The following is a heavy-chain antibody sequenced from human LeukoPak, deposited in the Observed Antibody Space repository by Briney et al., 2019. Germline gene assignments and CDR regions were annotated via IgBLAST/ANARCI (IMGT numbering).Heavy chain of an antibody. CDR2: IFYSEST. CDR3: ASGVKTTWFDY. CDR1: GGSISSYY. D-gene: IGHD1-1*01. J-gene: IGHJ4*02. Sequence: SETLSLTCTVSGGSISSYYWSWIRQPPGKGLEWIAYIFYSESTNYNPSLKSRVTISVDTSKNQFSLKLSSVTAADTAVYYCASGVKTTWFDYWGQGTLVTVSS. V-gene: IGHV4-59*01.